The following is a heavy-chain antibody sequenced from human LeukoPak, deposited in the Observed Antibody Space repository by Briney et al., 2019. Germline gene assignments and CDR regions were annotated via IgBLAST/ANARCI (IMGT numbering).Heavy chain of an antibody. CDR3: ARVSPSGVWDV. CDR1: GGSISGINYY. V-gene: IGHV4-61*02. J-gene: IGHJ6*02. D-gene: IGHD3-10*01. Sequence: PSETLSLTCTVSGGSISGINYYWTWIRQPAGKGLEWIGRIYTTGSSNYNPSLKSRVTTSVDTSNNQFSLKLSSVTAADTAVYYCARVSPSGVWDVWGQGTTVTVSS. CDR2: IYTTGSS.